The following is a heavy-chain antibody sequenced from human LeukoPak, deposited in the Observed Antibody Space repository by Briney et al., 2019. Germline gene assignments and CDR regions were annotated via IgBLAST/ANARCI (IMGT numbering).Heavy chain of an antibody. CDR3: STLVVTAPDDY. J-gene: IGHJ4*02. D-gene: IGHD2-21*02. V-gene: IGHV3-23*01. Sequence: GGSLRLSCAASGFTFSSYAMSWVRQAPGKGLEWGSGISGSGGGTYYADFVKGRFTISRDNSKSTLYLQMNSLRAEDTAVYYCSTLVVTAPDDYWGQGTLVTASS. CDR1: GFTFSSYA. CDR2: ISGSGGGT.